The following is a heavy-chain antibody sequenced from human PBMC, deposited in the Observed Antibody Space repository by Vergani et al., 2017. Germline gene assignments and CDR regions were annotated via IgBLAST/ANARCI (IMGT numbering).Heavy chain of an antibody. Sequence: EVQLVESGGGLVQPGGPLRLSCAASGFPFSRYWMSWVRQAPGKGLGWVANRKQGGSEQYYVGSVKGRFTSFRDNANNSLYRQMNSLRATDTAVCYWGGRLREYYYYWMDVGGQGRTVTVSS. CDR1: GFPFSRYW. D-gene: IGHD4/OR15-4a*01. J-gene: IGHJ6*01. CDR2: RKQGGSEQ. V-gene: IGHV3-7*03. CDR3: GGRLREYYYYWMDV.